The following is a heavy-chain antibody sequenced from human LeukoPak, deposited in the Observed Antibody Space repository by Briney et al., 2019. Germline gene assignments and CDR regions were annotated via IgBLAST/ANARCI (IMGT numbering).Heavy chain of an antibody. CDR1: GFTFSNAW. D-gene: IGHD1-26*01. Sequence: PGGSLRLSCAASGFTFSNAWMTWVRQAPGKGLERVGRIKSKTAGGTIDCAAPVKGRFIISRDDSKNTLYLQMNSLKTEDTAVYYCTTGESMVGTTIHIRWADWGQGTLVTVSS. CDR2: IKSKTAGGTI. J-gene: IGHJ4*02. V-gene: IGHV3-15*01. CDR3: TTGESMVGTTIHIRWAD.